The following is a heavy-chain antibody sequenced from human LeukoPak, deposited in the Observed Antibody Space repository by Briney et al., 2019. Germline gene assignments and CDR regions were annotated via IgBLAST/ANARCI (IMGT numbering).Heavy chain of an antibody. CDR2: IKQDGGEK. J-gene: IGHJ4*02. Sequence: GGSLRLSCAASGFTFSSYWMSWVRQAPGKGLEWVANIKQDGGEKYYVDSVKGRFTISRDNAKNSLYLQMNSLRAEDTAVYYCARVSCLKFTSCYAFDYWGQGTLVTVSS. CDR1: GFTFSSYW. D-gene: IGHD2-2*01. V-gene: IGHV3-7*01. CDR3: ARVSCLKFTSCYAFDY.